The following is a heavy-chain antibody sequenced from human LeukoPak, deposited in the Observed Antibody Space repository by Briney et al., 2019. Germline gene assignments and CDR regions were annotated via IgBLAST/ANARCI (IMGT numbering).Heavy chain of an antibody. D-gene: IGHD1-26*01. Sequence: PGGSLRLSCAASGFTFNNHDMHWVRQAPGKGLVWVSHISGDGSSTSYADSVKGRFTISRDNAKNTLYLQMNSLRAEDTAVYYCARDRSYSVDYWGQGTLVTVSS. V-gene: IGHV3-74*01. J-gene: IGHJ4*02. CDR1: GFTFNNHD. CDR3: ARDRSYSVDY. CDR2: ISGDGSST.